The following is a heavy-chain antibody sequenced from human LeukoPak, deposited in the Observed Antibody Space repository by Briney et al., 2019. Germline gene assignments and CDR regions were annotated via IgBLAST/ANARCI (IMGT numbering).Heavy chain of an antibody. CDR3: ARGRSNRSRIRSFEPLDY. J-gene: IGHJ4*02. Sequence: SETLSLTCAVYGGPFSGYYWSWIRQPPGKGLEWIGEINHSGSTNYNPSLKSRVTISVDTSKNQFSLKLSSVTAADTAVYYCARGRSNRSRIRSFEPLDYWGQGTLVTVSS. CDR1: GGPFSGYY. V-gene: IGHV4-34*01. CDR2: INHSGST. D-gene: IGHD3-16*02.